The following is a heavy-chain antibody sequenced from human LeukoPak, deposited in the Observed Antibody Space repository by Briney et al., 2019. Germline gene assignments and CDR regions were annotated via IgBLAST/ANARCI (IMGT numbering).Heavy chain of an antibody. D-gene: IGHD3-22*01. CDR2: IYPGDSDT. Sequence: GESPKISCKGSGYSFTSYWIGWVRQMPGKGLEWMGIIYPGDSDTRYSPSFQGQVTIAADKSISTAYLQWSSLKASDTAMYYCARHWSPYYDSRAMVDWGQGTLVTVSS. V-gene: IGHV5-51*01. CDR3: ARHWSPYYDSRAMVD. CDR1: GYSFTSYW. J-gene: IGHJ4*02.